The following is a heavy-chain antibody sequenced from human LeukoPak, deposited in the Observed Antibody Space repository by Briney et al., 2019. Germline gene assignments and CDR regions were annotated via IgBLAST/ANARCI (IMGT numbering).Heavy chain of an antibody. Sequence: GGSLRLSCAASGFIFSNYWMSWVRQAPGKGLEWVANIKPDGSEAHYVDSVKSRFTISRDNAKNSLYPQMNSLRAHGAVLFYCARDHSYYFDTTVYYYAAFDIWGQGTMVTVSS. D-gene: IGHD3-22*01. CDR1: GFIFSNYW. CDR2: IKPDGSEA. V-gene: IGHV3-7*04. CDR3: ARDHSYYFDTTVYYYAAFDI. J-gene: IGHJ3*02.